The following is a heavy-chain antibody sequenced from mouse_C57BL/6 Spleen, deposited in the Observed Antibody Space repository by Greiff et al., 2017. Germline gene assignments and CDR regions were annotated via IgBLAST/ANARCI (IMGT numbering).Heavy chain of an antibody. V-gene: IGHV6-6*01. D-gene: IGHD2-4*01. Sequence: EVQGVESGGGLVQPGGSMKLSCAASGFTFSDAWMDWVRQSPEKGLEWVAEIRNKANNHATYYAESVKGRFTISRDDSKSSVYLQMNSLRAEDTGIYYCTRLYYDYDHWYFDVWGTGTTVTVSS. CDR2: IRNKANNHAT. CDR1: GFTFSDAW. J-gene: IGHJ1*03. CDR3: TRLYYDYDHWYFDV.